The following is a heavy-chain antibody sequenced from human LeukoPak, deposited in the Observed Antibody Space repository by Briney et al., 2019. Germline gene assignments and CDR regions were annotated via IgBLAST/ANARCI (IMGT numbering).Heavy chain of an antibody. CDR3: ARAQGAGYYFDY. CDR1: GFTFGNYW. D-gene: IGHD1-26*01. V-gene: IGHV3-7*01. Sequence: GGSLRLSCAASGFTFGNYWMSWVRQAPGKGLEWVANIKQDGSEKYYVDSVKGRFTISRDNAKNSLYLQMNSLRAEDTAVYYCARAQGAGYYFDYWGQGTLVTVSS. CDR2: IKQDGSEK. J-gene: IGHJ4*02.